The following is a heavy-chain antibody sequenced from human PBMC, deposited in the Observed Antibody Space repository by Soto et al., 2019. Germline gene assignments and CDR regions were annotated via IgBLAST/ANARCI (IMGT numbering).Heavy chain of an antibody. V-gene: IGHV4-34*01. J-gene: IGHJ4*02. CDR2: IKHSGST. Sequence: QVQLQQWGAGLLKPSETLSLTCAVYGGSFSGYYWSWIRQPPGKGLEWIGEIKHSGSTNYNPSLKSRVTISVDTSMNHVSLKLSSVAAADTAVYYCARGSRLYCSGGSCYSADDYLGQGTLVTVSS. CDR3: ARGSRLYCSGGSCYSADDY. CDR1: GGSFSGYY. D-gene: IGHD2-15*01.